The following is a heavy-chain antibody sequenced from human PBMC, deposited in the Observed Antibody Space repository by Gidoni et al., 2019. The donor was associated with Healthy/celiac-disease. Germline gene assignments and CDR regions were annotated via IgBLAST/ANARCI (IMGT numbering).Heavy chain of an antibody. CDR2: INHSGST. CDR3: ARGKKGRFGGDV. Sequence: QVQLQPCGAGLLKPSESLSPTCAVHGGSFSGYYWSRIRQPAGKGLEGIGEINHSGSTNYYPSLKRRITISVYTSRNQFSLKLSSVTTADTAVYYCARGKKGRFGGDVWGQGTTVTVAS. CDR1: GGSFSGYY. V-gene: IGHV4-34*01. D-gene: IGHD3-10*01. J-gene: IGHJ6*02.